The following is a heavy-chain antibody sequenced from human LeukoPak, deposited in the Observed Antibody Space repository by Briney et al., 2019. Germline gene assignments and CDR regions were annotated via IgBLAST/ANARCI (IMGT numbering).Heavy chain of an antibody. D-gene: IGHD2-8*01. V-gene: IGHV3-30*18. CDR2: ISYDGSNK. J-gene: IGHJ3*02. CDR1: GFTFSSYG. Sequence: PGRSLRLSCAASGFTFSSYGMHWVRQAPGKWLEWVAVISYDGSNKYYADSVKGRFTISRDNSKNTLYLQMNSLRAEDTAVYYCAKESGRYCTNGVCYRYAFDIWGQGTMVTVSS. CDR3: AKESGRYCTNGVCYRYAFDI.